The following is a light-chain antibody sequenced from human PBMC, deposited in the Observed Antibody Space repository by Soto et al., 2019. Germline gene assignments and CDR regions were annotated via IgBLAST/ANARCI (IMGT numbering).Light chain of an antibody. Sequence: AIQMTQSPSSLSASVGDRVTITCRASQGIRHYLGWYQQKPGKAPKLLIYAASSLQSGVPSRFSGSGSGTDFTLTISSLQPEDFATYYCLQDYHYPLPVGGGTKVEIK. J-gene: IGKJ4*01. CDR3: LQDYHYPLP. V-gene: IGKV1-6*01. CDR2: AAS. CDR1: QGIRHY.